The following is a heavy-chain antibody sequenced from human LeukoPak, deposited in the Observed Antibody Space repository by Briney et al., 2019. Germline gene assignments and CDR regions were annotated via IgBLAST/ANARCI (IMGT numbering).Heavy chain of an antibody. Sequence: GGSLRLSCAASGFTFSNYWTHWVRQAPGKGLVWVSRINSDGSSTSYADSVKGRFTISRDNAKNTLYLQMNSLRAEDTAVYYCARGGYSGYDGPDYWGQGTLVTVSS. V-gene: IGHV3-74*01. J-gene: IGHJ4*02. CDR2: INSDGSST. CDR1: GFTFSNYW. CDR3: ARGGYSGYDGPDY. D-gene: IGHD5-12*01.